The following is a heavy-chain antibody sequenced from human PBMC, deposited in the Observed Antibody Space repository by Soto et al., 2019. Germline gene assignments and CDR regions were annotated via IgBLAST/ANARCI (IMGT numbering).Heavy chain of an antibody. J-gene: IGHJ4*02. CDR3: AKAGGAAGTGDYSDY. Sequence: GGSLRLSCVASGSSSYPFTMHWVRQSPGKGLKWVSFISGSVGNTYYADSVKGRFTITRDNSKNTLNLQMNSLRAEDMAVYYCAKAGGAAGTGDYSDYWCQGTLVTVSS. CDR2: ISGSVGNT. V-gene: IGHV3-23*01. CDR1: GSSSYPFT. D-gene: IGHD6-13*01.